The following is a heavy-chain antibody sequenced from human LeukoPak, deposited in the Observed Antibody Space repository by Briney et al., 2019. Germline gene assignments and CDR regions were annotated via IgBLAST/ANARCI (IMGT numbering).Heavy chain of an antibody. CDR2: ISAYNGIT. V-gene: IGHV1-18*01. CDR3: ARVAFGGVIANGNDY. D-gene: IGHD3-16*02. CDR1: GYTFTSYG. Sequence: ASVKVSCKASGYTFTSYGISWVRQAPGQGLEWMGWISAYNGITNYAQKLQGRVTMTTDTSTSTAYMELRSLRSDDTAVYYCARVAFGGVIANGNDYWGQGTLVTVSS. J-gene: IGHJ4*02.